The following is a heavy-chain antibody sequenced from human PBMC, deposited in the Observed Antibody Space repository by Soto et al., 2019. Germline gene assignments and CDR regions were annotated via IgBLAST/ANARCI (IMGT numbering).Heavy chain of an antibody. D-gene: IGHD6-19*01. V-gene: IGHV1-3*01. Sequence: QVQLVQSGAEVKKPGASVKVSCKASGYTFTSYAMHWVRQAPGQRLEWMGWINAGNGNTKYSQKFQGRVTITRDTTASTPYMELVSLRAEDTAVYYCARGIGLSNSGWYSKLDYWGQGTLVTVSS. CDR2: INAGNGNT. CDR3: ARGIGLSNSGWYSKLDY. CDR1: GYTFTSYA. J-gene: IGHJ4*02.